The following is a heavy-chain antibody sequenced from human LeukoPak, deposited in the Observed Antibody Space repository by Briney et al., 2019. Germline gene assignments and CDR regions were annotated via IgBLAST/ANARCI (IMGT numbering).Heavy chain of an antibody. J-gene: IGHJ4*02. D-gene: IGHD2-15*01. CDR1: GFTFSSYG. CDR3: ARVSCRGGGCYSFDY. Sequence: GGSLRLSCAASGFTFSSYGMHWVRQAPGKGLEYVSAISSNGISTYYANSVKGRFTISRDNSKNTLYLQMGSLRAEDMAVYYCARVSCRGGGCYSFDYWGQGTLVTVSS. CDR2: ISSNGIST. V-gene: IGHV3-64*01.